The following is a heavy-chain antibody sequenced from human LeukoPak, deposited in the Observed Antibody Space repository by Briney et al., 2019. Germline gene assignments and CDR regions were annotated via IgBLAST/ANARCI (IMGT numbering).Heavy chain of an antibody. CDR2: ISSSSSYT. CDR1: GFTFSDYY. Sequence: KPGGSLRLSCATSGFTFSDYYMSWIRQAPGKGREWVSYISSSSSYTNYADSVKGRFTISRDNAKNSLYLQMNSLRAEDTAVYYCARPRGGAYAGAFDIWGQGTMVTVSS. CDR3: ARPRGGAYAGAFDI. V-gene: IGHV3-11*06. D-gene: IGHD1-26*01. J-gene: IGHJ3*02.